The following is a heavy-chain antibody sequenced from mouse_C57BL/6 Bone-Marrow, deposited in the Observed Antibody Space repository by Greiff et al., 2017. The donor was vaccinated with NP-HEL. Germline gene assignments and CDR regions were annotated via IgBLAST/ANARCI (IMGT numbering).Heavy chain of an antibody. Sequence: VQLQQSGAELVRPGASVKLSCTVSGFNIKDDYMHWVKQRPEQGLEWIGWIDPENGDTDYAPKFQGKATITADTSSNTASLQLSSLTSEDTAVDYCTTGGSSPYAMDYWGQGTSVTVSS. CDR3: TTGGSSPYAMDY. V-gene: IGHV14-4*01. D-gene: IGHD1-1*01. CDR1: GFNIKDDY. CDR2: IDPENGDT. J-gene: IGHJ4*01.